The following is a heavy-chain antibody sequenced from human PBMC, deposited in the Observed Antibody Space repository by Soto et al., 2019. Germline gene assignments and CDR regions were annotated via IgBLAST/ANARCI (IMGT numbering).Heavy chain of an antibody. D-gene: IGHD3-9*01. CDR1: GYTFSSYY. V-gene: IGHV1-46*01. Sequence: ASVKVSCKASGYTFSSYYIHWVRQAPGQGLEWIGIINPYSGSTNYAQKLQGRLTVTRDTSTTTVYMELRSLRSDDTAVYYCARGLVITYGMDVWGQGTTVTVSS. CDR2: INPYSGST. J-gene: IGHJ6*02. CDR3: ARGLVITYGMDV.